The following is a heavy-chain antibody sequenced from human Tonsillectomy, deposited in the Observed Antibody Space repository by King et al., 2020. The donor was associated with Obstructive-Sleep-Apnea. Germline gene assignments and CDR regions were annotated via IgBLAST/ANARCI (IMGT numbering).Heavy chain of an antibody. D-gene: IGHD3-10*01. CDR3: ARDLLLWFGDETPNYFDY. Sequence: VQLVESGGGVVQPGRSLRLSCAASGFTFSTNVMHWVRQAPGKGLEWVAVMSYDGSNKYYADSGKGRFTISRDNSKNTLYLQMNSLRPEDTAVYYCARDLLLWFGDETPNYFDYWGQGTLVTVSS. V-gene: IGHV3-30*04. J-gene: IGHJ4*02. CDR2: MSYDGSNK. CDR1: GFTFSTNV.